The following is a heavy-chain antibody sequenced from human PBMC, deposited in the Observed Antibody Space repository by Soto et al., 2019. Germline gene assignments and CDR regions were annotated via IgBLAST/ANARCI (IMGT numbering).Heavy chain of an antibody. Sequence: LRLSCVASEFTFSSYEMNWVRQAPGKGLEWVSYISSSGTTMYYTDSVKGRFTISRDNAKKSLYLQMNSLRAEDTAVYYCVRFGGAAAGPGDYWGQGTLVTVSS. J-gene: IGHJ4*02. D-gene: IGHD6-13*01. CDR3: VRFGGAAAGPGDY. CDR1: EFTFSSYE. CDR2: ISSSGTTM. V-gene: IGHV3-48*03.